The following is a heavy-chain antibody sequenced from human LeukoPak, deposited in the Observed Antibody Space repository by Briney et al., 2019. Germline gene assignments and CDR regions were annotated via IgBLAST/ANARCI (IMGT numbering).Heavy chain of an antibody. D-gene: IGHD6-13*01. J-gene: IGHJ4*02. CDR3: ARRGSSLDY. Sequence: ASETLSLTCAVYGGSFSGYYWSWIRQPPGKGLEWIGEINHSGSTNYNPSLKSRVTISVDTSKNQFSLKLSSVTAADTAVYYCARRGSSLDYWGQGTLVTVSS. CDR2: INHSGST. CDR1: GGSFSGYY. V-gene: IGHV4-34*01.